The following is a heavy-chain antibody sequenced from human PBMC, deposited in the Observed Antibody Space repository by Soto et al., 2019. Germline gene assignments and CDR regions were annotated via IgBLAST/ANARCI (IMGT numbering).Heavy chain of an antibody. CDR2: ISGSGGST. CDR1: GFTFSSYA. D-gene: IGHD1-26*01. V-gene: IGHV3-23*01. CDR3: AKDGHRANLVSSFDY. J-gene: IGHJ4*02. Sequence: GGSLRLSCASSGFTFSSYAMSWVRQAPGKGLEWVSAISGSGGSTYYADSVKGRFTISRDNSKNTLYLQMNSLRAEDTAVYYCAKDGHRANLVSSFDYWGQGTLVTVSS.